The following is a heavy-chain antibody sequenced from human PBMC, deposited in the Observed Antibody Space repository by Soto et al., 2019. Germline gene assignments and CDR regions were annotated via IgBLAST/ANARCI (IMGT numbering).Heavy chain of an antibody. Sequence: GGSLRLSCAASGFTFSSYAMSWVRQAPGKGLEWVSAISGSGGSTYYADSVKGRFTISRDNSKNTLYLQMNSLRAEDTAVYYCAKGGCSSTSCQYYYYYYYMDVWGKGTTVTVSS. CDR2: ISGSGGST. CDR3: AKGGCSSTSCQYYYYYYYMDV. V-gene: IGHV3-23*01. J-gene: IGHJ6*03. CDR1: GFTFSSYA. D-gene: IGHD2-2*01.